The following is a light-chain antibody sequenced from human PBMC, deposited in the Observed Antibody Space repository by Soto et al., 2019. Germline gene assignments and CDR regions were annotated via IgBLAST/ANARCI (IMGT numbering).Light chain of an antibody. CDR3: QSYDRSLSEFG. V-gene: IGLV1-40*01. CDR2: ANT. J-gene: IGLJ1*01. CDR1: SSNIGAGYD. Sequence: QSVLTQPPSVSGAPWQRVTISCTGSSSNIGAGYDVHGYQHLAGTAPKLLIYANTNRPSGVPDRFSGSKSGTSASLAITGLLADDEADYYCQSYDRSLSEFGFGSGTKLTVL.